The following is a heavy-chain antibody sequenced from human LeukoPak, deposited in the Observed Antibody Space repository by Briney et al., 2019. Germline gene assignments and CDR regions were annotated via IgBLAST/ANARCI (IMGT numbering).Heavy chain of an antibody. V-gene: IGHV1-69*05. CDR3: ASKAFYGVNWFDP. CDR2: IIPIFGTA. CDR1: GGTFSSYV. D-gene: IGHD4-17*01. J-gene: IGHJ5*02. Sequence: ASVKVSCKASGGTFSSYVISWVRQAPGQGLEWMGGIIPIFGTANYAQKFQGRVTITTDESTSTAYMELSSLRSEDTAVYYCASKAFYGVNWFDPWGQGTLVTVSS.